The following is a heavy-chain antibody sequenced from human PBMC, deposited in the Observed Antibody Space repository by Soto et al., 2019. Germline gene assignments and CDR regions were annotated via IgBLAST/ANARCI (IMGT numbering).Heavy chain of an antibody. D-gene: IGHD6-19*01. CDR2: IYTSGST. CDR3: ARSSYSSGWYPRNSYGMDV. Sequence: SETLSLTCTVSGGSISSYYWSWIRQPAGKGLEWIGRIYTSGSTNYNPSLKSRVTMSVDTSKNQFSLKLSSMTAADTAVYYCARSSYSSGWYPRNSYGMDVWGQGTTVTVSS. J-gene: IGHJ6*02. CDR1: GGSISSYY. V-gene: IGHV4-4*07.